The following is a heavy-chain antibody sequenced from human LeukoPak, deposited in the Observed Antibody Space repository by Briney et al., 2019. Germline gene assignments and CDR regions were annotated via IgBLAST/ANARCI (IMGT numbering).Heavy chain of an antibody. D-gene: IGHD6-19*01. J-gene: IGHJ4*02. CDR2: IIPILGIA. CDR3: AREKLTAVAGTESDY. Sequence: ASVKVSCKASGGTFSSYAISWVQQAPGQGLEWMGRIIPILGIANYAQKFQGRVTITADKSTSTAYMELSSLRSEDTAVYYCAREKLTAVAGTESDYWGQGTLVTVSS. CDR1: GGTFSSYA. V-gene: IGHV1-69*04.